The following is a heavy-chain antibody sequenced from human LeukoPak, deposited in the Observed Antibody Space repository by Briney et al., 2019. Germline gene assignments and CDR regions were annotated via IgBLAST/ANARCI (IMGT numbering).Heavy chain of an antibody. J-gene: IGHJ4*02. V-gene: IGHV1-2*02. CDR2: INPNSGGT. CDR1: RYTFTGYY. CDR3: ARDQGGWEPFDY. Sequence: ASVKVSCKASRYTFTGYYMHWVRQAPGQGLEWMGWINPNSGGTNYAQKFQGRVTMTRDTSISTAYMELSRLRSDDTAVYYCARDQGGWEPFDYWGQGTLVTVSS. D-gene: IGHD1-26*01.